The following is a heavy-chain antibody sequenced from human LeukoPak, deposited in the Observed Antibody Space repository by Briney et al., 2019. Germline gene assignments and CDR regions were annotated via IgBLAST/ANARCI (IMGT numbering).Heavy chain of an antibody. CDR2: IRYDGSNK. Sequence: GGSLRLSCAASGFTFSSYGMHWVRQAPGKGLEWVAFIRYDGSNKYYADSVKGRFTISRDNAKNSLFLQMNSLRAEDTAVYYCARDGVLRYFDDYYYYMDVWGKGTTVTISS. CDR1: GFTFSSYG. CDR3: ARDGVLRYFDDYYYYMDV. J-gene: IGHJ6*03. D-gene: IGHD3-9*01. V-gene: IGHV3-30*02.